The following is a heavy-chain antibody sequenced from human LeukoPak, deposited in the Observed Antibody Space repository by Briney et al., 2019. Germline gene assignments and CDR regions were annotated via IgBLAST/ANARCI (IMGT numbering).Heavy chain of an antibody. CDR2: INSDGSWT. CDR3: VSFYETY. Sequence: PGGSLRLSCATSGSYWMHWVRQAPGKGLVWVSHINSDGSWTSYADSVKGRFTISKDNAKNTVYLQMNNLRAEDTAVYYCVSFYETYWGRGTLVTVSS. V-gene: IGHV3-74*01. CDR1: GSYW. J-gene: IGHJ4*02. D-gene: IGHD2/OR15-2a*01.